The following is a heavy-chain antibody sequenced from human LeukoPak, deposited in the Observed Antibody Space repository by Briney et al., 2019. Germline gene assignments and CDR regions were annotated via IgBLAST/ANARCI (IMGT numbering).Heavy chain of an antibody. J-gene: IGHJ5*02. CDR1: GFTFRNYW. D-gene: IGHD1-1*01. CDR3: ARDFGYNWKANWFDP. Sequence: GGSLRLSCAASGFTFRNYWMSWIRQAPGRGLEWVANIKLDGTQKNYIQSVRGRFTISRDNARNFLYLQLSSLRAEDTAVYYCARDFGYNWKANWFDPWGQGTLVTVS. V-gene: IGHV3-7*03. CDR2: IKLDGTQK.